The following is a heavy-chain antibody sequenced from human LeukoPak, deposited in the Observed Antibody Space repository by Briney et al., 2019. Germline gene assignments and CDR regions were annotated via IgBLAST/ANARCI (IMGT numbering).Heavy chain of an antibody. J-gene: IGHJ3*02. CDR3: ARLPNNPRGVIIIRAFDI. CDR1: GGSISSSNW. Sequence: PSGTLSLTCAVSGGSISSSNWWSWVRQPPGKGLEWIGEIYHSGSTNYNPSLNSRVTISVDKSKNQFSLKLSSVTAADTAVYYCARLPNNPRGVIIIRAFDIWGQGTMVTVSS. D-gene: IGHD3-10*01. CDR2: IYHSGST. V-gene: IGHV4-4*02.